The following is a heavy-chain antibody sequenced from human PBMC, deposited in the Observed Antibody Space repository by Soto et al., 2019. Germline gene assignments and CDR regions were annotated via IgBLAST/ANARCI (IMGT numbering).Heavy chain of an antibody. CDR3: ASSSGYYHDAFDI. Sequence: ASVKVSCKASGYTFTGYYMHWVRQAPGQGLEWMGIINPSGGSTSYAQKFQGRVTMTRDTSTSTVYMELSSLRSEDTAVYYCASSSGYYHDAFDIRGQGTMVTVSS. CDR1: GYTFTGYY. D-gene: IGHD3-22*01. V-gene: IGHV1-46*01. CDR2: INPSGGST. J-gene: IGHJ3*02.